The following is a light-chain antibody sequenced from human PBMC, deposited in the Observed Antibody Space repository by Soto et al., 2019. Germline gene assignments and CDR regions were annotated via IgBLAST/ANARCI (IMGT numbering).Light chain of an antibody. Sequence: QSVLTQPPSVSGAPGQRVTLSCTGNTSNLGAGYDVHRYQQLPGAAPKLVIFGNRNRPSGVPERFSGSKSGTSASLAITGLQAEDEADYYCQAYDYILTASVFGGGTKVTVL. V-gene: IGLV1-40*01. CDR1: TSNLGAGYD. CDR2: GNR. CDR3: QAYDYILTASV. J-gene: IGLJ3*02.